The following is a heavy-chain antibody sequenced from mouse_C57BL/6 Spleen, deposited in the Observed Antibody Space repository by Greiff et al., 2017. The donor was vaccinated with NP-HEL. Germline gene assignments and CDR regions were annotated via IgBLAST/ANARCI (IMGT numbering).Heavy chain of an antibody. Sequence: VQLQQSVAELVRPGASVKLSCTASGFNIKNTYMHWVKQRPEQGLEWIGRIDPANGNTKYAPKFQGKATITADTSSNTAYLQLSSLTSEDTAIYYCANPSYYYGSSYSAMDYWGQGTSVTVSS. D-gene: IGHD1-1*01. J-gene: IGHJ4*01. CDR1: GFNIKNTY. V-gene: IGHV14-3*01. CDR3: ANPSYYYGSSYSAMDY. CDR2: IDPANGNT.